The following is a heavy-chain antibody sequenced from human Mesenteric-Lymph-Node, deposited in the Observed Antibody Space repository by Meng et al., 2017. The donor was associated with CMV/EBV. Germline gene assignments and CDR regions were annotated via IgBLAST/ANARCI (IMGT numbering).Heavy chain of an antibody. D-gene: IGHD3-3*01. Sequence: ASVKVSCKASGYTLADYYVHWVRQAPGQGLEWMGWINPNSGGTNYAQKFQGRVTMTRDTSISTAYMELSRLRSEDTAVYYCARARTYYDFWSDYWGQGTPVTVSS. CDR3: ARARTYYDFWSDY. V-gene: IGHV1-2*02. CDR2: INPNSGGT. J-gene: IGHJ4*02. CDR1: GYTLADYY.